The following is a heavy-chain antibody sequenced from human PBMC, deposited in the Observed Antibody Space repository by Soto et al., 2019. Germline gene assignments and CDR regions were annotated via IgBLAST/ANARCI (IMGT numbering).Heavy chain of an antibody. CDR2: ISYDGSTR. Sequence: QVQLVESGGGVVQPGRSLRLSCAASGFTFSTNAMHWVRQAPGKGLEWVAVISYDGSTRYYADSMQGRFTISRDNSKDTLYLQMNNLRAEATAVYYCEKQFSGWSYYFDYWGQGTLVTVSS. CDR1: GFTFSTNA. V-gene: IGHV3-30-3*02. J-gene: IGHJ4*02. CDR3: EKQFSGWSYYFDY. D-gene: IGHD6-19*01.